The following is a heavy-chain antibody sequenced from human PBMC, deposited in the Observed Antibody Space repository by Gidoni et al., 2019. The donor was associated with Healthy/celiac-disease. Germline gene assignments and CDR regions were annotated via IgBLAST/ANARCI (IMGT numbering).Heavy chain of an antibody. D-gene: IGHD4-17*01. CDR3: ARRHGDYGSGVAFDI. J-gene: IGHJ3*02. V-gene: IGHV4-39*01. CDR1: GGSISSSSYY. Sequence: QLQLQESGPGLVKPSETLSLTCTVSGGSISSSSYYWGWIRQPPGKGLEWIGSIYYSGSTYYNPSLKSRVTISVDTSKNQFSLKLSSVTAADTAVYYCARRHGDYGSGVAFDIWGQGTMVTVSS. CDR2: IYYSGST.